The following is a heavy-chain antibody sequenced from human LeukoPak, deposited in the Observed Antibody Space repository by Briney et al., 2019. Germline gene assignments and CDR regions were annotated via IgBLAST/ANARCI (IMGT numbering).Heavy chain of an antibody. J-gene: IGHJ3*02. CDR2: IRYDGSNK. V-gene: IGHV3-30*02. Sequence: PGGSLRLSCAASGFTFSSYGMHWARQAPGKGLEWVAFIRYDGSNKYYADSVKGRFTTSRDNSKNTLYLQMNSLRAEDTAVYYCAKSTDRTPSAAFDIWGQGTMVTVSS. CDR3: AKSTDRTPSAAFDI. CDR1: GFTFSSYG.